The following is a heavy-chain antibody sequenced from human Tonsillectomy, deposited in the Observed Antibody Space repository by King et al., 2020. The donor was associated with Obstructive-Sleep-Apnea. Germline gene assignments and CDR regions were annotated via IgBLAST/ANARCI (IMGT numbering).Heavy chain of an antibody. V-gene: IGHV5-51*01. CDR3: ATSHSLKTNPDY. CDR2: IYPGDSDT. CDR1: GYSFTNYW. D-gene: IGHD1-14*01. J-gene: IGHJ4*02. Sequence: EVQLVESGAEMKNPGESVKISCKCSGYSFTNYWIACVRQMPGKGLAWMGIIYPGDSDTRYSPSFQGQVTISADKSISTAYLQWSSLKAADTAMYYCATSHSLKTNPDYWGQGTLVTVSS.